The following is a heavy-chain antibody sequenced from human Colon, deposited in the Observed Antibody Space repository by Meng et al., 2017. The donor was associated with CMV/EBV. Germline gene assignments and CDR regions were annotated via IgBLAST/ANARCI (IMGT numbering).Heavy chain of an antibody. V-gene: IGHV4-34*01. J-gene: IGHJ5*02. CDR3: ARAIVVRGVIITYWFDP. CDR2: INHSGGT. CDR1: GGSFSGYY. D-gene: IGHD3-10*01. Sequence: GGSFSGYYWSWIRQPPGKGLEWIGEINHSGGTNYAPSLKSRVTIAVDTSKNQFSLKLSSVTAADTAVYYCARAIVVRGVIITYWFDPWGQGTLVTVSS.